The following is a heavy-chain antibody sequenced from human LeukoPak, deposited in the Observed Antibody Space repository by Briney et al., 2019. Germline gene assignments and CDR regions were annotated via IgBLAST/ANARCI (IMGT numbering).Heavy chain of an antibody. CDR2: ISGSGYYT. CDR3: VKDGSWGDYQFYFYMDV. CDR1: GFTFGSFA. D-gene: IGHD2-2*01. V-gene: IGHV3-23*01. Sequence: PGGSLRLSCEASGFTFGSFAMSWVRQAPGEGLEWLSGISGSGYYTYYAGSVKGRFIISRDNSKSTLYIEMSSLRVEDTAVYYCVKDGSWGDYQFYFYMDVWGKGTTVTVSS. J-gene: IGHJ6*03.